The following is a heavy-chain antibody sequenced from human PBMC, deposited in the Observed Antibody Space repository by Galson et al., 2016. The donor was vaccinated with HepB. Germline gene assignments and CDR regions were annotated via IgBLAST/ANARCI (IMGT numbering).Heavy chain of an antibody. Sequence: PALVKPTQTLTLTCTVSGFSLSTSGVGVGWIRQPPGKALEWLALIYWADDKRYSPSLKSRLTITKDTPKNQVVLTVTNMGPMDTATYFCAHSVWGGHHARYWGQGTLVTVSS. CDR2: IYWADDK. CDR3: AHSVWGGHHARY. J-gene: IGHJ4*02. CDR1: GFSLSTSGVG. D-gene: IGHD3-16*01. V-gene: IGHV2-5*02.